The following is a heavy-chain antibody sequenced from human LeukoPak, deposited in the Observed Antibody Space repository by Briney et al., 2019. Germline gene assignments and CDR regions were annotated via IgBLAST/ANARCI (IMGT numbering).Heavy chain of an antibody. CDR3: ARVPGVTRYFDP. D-gene: IGHD4-23*01. V-gene: IGHV3-7*01. CDR2: IKKDGREK. Sequence: PGGSLRLSCAASGFTFTCCWMSWVRQTPGKGLDWVASIKKDGREKFYADSVKGRFTISRDNAKNSLYLQVNSLRAEDTAVYYCARVPGVTRYFDPWGQGILVTVSS. J-gene: IGHJ4*02. CDR1: GFTFTCCW.